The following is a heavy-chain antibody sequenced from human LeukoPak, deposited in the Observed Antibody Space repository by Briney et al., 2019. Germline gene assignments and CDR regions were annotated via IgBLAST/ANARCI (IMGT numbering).Heavy chain of an antibody. CDR1: GGSFSGYY. CDR3: ARDHIYKYSGSYYGI. Sequence: SETLSLTCAVYGGSFSGYYWSWIRQPPGKGLEWIGEINHSGSTNYNPSFKSRVTISVDTSKNQFSLKLSSVTAADTAVYYCARDHIYKYSGSYYGIWGQGTMVTVSS. D-gene: IGHD1-26*01. V-gene: IGHV4-34*01. J-gene: IGHJ3*02. CDR2: INHSGST.